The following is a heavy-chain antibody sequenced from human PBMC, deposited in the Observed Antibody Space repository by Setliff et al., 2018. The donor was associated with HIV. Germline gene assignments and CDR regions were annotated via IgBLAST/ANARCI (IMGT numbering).Heavy chain of an antibody. Sequence: GGSLRLSCAASGFTFSSYGMNWVRQAPGKGLEWVSYISSSSSTIYYADSVKGRFTISRDNAKNSLYLQMNSLRAEDTAVYYCARVSELLAYYMDVWGKGTTVTVSS. V-gene: IGHV3-48*01. D-gene: IGHD1-26*01. J-gene: IGHJ6*03. CDR1: GFTFSSYG. CDR2: ISSSSSTI. CDR3: ARVSELLAYYMDV.